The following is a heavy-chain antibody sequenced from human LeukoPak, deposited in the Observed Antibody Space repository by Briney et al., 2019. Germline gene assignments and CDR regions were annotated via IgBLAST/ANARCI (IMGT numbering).Heavy chain of an antibody. CDR1: GFTFSSYW. V-gene: IGHV3-74*01. CDR2: INSDGSST. D-gene: IGHD2-15*01. J-gene: IGHJ4*02. Sequence: GGSLRLSCAASGFTFSSYWMHWVRQAPGKGLVWVSRINSDGSSTSYADSVKGRFTISRDNAKNTLYLQMNSLRAEDTAVYDCAREEDCSGGSCYEPSLGYWGQGTLVTVSS. CDR3: AREEDCSGGSCYEPSLGY.